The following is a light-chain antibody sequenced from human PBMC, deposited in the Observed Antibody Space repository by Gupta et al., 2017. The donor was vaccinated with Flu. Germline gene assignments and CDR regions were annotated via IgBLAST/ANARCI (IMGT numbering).Light chain of an antibody. J-gene: IGLJ3*02. CDR2: GNS. CDR1: SSKIGAGFD. Sequence: QSVLTQSPAVSWSPGRRVTIACTVSSSKIGAGFDVPWYYQLRATAPNLLIHGNSNRPSGVPARFSCSTYATSASLPTTGLQAEDEADDYCQYSDTNPSSSVFGGGTKLTVL. CDR3: QYSDTNPSSSV. V-gene: IGLV1-40*01.